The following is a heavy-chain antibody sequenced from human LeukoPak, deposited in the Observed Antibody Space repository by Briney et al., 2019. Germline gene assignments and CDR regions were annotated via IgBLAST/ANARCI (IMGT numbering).Heavy chain of an antibody. CDR3: AKAPRRDRYYFDY. Sequence: GGSLRLSCAASGFTFSSYGMHWVRQAPGKGLEWVAVISYDGSNKYYADSVKGRFTISRDNSKNTLCLQMNSLRAEDTAVYYCAKAPRRDRYYFDYWGQGTLVTVSS. D-gene: IGHD2-21*02. CDR2: ISYDGSNK. J-gene: IGHJ4*02. CDR1: GFTFSSYG. V-gene: IGHV3-30*18.